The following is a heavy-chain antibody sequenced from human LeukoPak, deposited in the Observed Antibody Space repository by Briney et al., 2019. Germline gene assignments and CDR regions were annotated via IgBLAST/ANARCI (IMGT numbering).Heavy chain of an antibody. V-gene: IGHV4-59*12. D-gene: IGHD1-26*01. CDR2: IHYSGST. J-gene: IGHJ2*01. CDR3: ARDRAGARYFDL. Sequence: SETLSLTCTVSSGSITSYYWSWIRQPPGKALEWIGFIHYSGSTNYNPSLKSRVTISVDTSKNQFSLKLSSVTAADTAVYYCARDRAGARYFDLWGRGTLVTVSS. CDR1: SGSITSYY.